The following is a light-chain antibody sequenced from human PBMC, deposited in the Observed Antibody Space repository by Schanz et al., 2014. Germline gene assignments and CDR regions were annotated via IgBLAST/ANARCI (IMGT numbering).Light chain of an antibody. J-gene: IGKJ5*01. Sequence: EIVMTQSPATLSVSPGERATLSCRASQSVSSNLAWYQQKPGQAPRLLIYGASTRATGIPARFSGSGSGTDFTLTISRLEPEDFAVYYCQQYGNSPLTFGQGTRLDIK. CDR2: GAS. CDR1: QSVSSN. CDR3: QQYGNSPLT. V-gene: IGKV3-15*01.